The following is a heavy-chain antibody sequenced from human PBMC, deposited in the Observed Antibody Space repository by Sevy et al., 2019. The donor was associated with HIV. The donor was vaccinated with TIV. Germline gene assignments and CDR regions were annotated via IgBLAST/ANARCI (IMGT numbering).Heavy chain of an antibody. CDR1: GFTFSSYR. Sequence: GGSLRLSCAASGFTFSSYRMTWVRQAPGKGLEWDSCISSNSAYINYADSVKGRFTISRDNAKNLLYLQMDSLRAEDTAVYYCATAVLEISTWRSDYWGQGTQVTVSS. J-gene: IGHJ4*02. D-gene: IGHD1-1*01. CDR3: ATAVLEISTWRSDY. CDR2: ISSNSAYI. V-gene: IGHV3-21*01.